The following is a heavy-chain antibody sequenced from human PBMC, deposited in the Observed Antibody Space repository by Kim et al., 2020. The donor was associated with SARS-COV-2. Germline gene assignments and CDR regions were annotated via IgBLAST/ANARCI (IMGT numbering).Heavy chain of an antibody. Sequence: PSLKSRVTISVDTSKNQFSLKRSSVTAADTAVYYCARVEYYYDSSGYPNYWGQGTLVTVSS. CDR3: ARVEYYYDSSGYPNY. D-gene: IGHD3-22*01. V-gene: IGHV4-39*01. J-gene: IGHJ4*02.